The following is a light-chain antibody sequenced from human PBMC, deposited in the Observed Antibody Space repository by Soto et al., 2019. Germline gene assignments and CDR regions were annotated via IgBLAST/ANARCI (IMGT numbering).Light chain of an antibody. CDR1: SSDVGAYNY. V-gene: IGLV2-11*01. CDR3: CSYAGSYSWG. J-gene: IGLJ3*02. Sequence: QSALTQPRSVSGSPGQSVTISCTGTSSDVGAYNYVSWYQHHPGKAPKVMIYDVSERPSGVPDRFSGSKSDNKASLTISGLQGEDEADYYCCSYAGSYSWGFGGGTKLTVL. CDR2: DVS.